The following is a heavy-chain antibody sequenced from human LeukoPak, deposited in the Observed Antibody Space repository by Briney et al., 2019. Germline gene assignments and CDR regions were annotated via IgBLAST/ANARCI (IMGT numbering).Heavy chain of an antibody. CDR1: GGSISSYY. D-gene: IGHD3-16*01. CDR2: IYYSGST. Sequence: PSETLSLTCTVSGGSISSYYWSWIRQPPGKGLEWIGYIYYSGSTNYNPSLKSRVTISVDTSKNQFSLKLSSVTAADTAVYYRARGPDYDYVWGRYMFGYWGQGTLVTVSS. CDR3: ARGPDYDYVWGRYMFGY. J-gene: IGHJ4*02. V-gene: IGHV4-59*01.